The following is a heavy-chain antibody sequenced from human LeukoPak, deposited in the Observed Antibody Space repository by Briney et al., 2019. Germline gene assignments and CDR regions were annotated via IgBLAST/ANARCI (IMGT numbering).Heavy chain of an antibody. CDR3: AKGPCSSTSCYVSGYYYYGMDV. J-gene: IGHJ6*02. Sequence: GGSLRLSCAASGFTFSSYAMSWVRQAPGKGLEWVSAISGSGGSTYYADSVKGRFTISRDNSKNTLYLQMNSLRAEDTAVYYCAKGPCSSTSCYVSGYYYYGMDVWGQGTTVTVSS. V-gene: IGHV3-23*01. D-gene: IGHD2-2*01. CDR2: ISGSGGST. CDR1: GFTFSSYA.